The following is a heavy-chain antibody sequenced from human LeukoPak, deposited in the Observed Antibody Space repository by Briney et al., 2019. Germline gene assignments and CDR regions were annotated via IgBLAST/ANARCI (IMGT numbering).Heavy chain of an antibody. CDR1: GFTFSSYE. Sequence: TGGSLRLSCAASGFTFSSYEMNWVRQAPGKGLEWVSYISSSGSTIYYADSVKGRFTISRDNAKNSLYLQMNSLRAEDTAVYYCASPRGSGSTPFDYWGQGTLVTVSS. CDR2: ISSSGSTI. V-gene: IGHV3-48*03. J-gene: IGHJ4*02. CDR3: ASPRGSGSTPFDY. D-gene: IGHD6-19*01.